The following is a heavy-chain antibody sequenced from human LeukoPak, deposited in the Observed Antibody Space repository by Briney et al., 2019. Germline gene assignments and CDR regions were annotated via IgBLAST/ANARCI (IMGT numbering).Heavy chain of an antibody. Sequence: GGSLRLSCAASGFTFSNYAMAWARRPSGKGLEWVAVIGLGGETYYADFVKGRFTITRDNSRNTVDLQMNSLRGEDTAVYYCATSGYSGYDRPTWGQGTQVTVSS. CDR1: GFTFSNYA. D-gene: IGHD5-12*01. V-gene: IGHV3-23*01. CDR3: ATSGYSGYDRPT. J-gene: IGHJ5*02. CDR2: IGLGGET.